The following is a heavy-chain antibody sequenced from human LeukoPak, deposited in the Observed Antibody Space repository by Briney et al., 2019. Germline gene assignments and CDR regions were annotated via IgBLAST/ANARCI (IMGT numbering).Heavy chain of an antibody. CDR1: AFTFSDYS. V-gene: IGHV3-48*01. CDR3: ARDRLTSGSYFFDY. Sequence: AGGSLRLSCAASAFTFSDYSMNWVRQAPGKGLEWISYISGRSSTIYYADSVRGRFTISRDNAKNSMYLQMNSLRAEDTAVYYCARDRLTSGSYFFDYRGQGTLVTVSS. D-gene: IGHD1-26*01. J-gene: IGHJ4*02. CDR2: ISGRSSTI.